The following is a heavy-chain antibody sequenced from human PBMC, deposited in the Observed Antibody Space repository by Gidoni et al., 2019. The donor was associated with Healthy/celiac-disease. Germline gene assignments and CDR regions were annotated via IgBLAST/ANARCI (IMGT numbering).Heavy chain of an antibody. CDR2: IKQDGSEK. J-gene: IGHJ3*02. CDR3: AREDSSGYFTISPAFDI. CDR1: GFTFSSYW. D-gene: IGHD3-22*01. Sequence: EVQLVESGGGLVQPGGSLRLSCAASGFTFSSYWMSWVRQAPGKGLEWVANIKQDGSEKYYVDSVKGRFTISRDNAKNSLYLQMNSLRAEDTAVYYCAREDSSGYFTISPAFDIWGQGTMVTVSS. V-gene: IGHV3-7*05.